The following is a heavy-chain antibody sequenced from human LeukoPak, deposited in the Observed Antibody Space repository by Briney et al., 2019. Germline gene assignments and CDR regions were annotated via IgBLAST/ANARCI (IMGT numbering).Heavy chain of an antibody. CDR1: GGTFSSYA. CDR2: IIPIFGTA. Sequence: ASVKVSCTASGGTFSSYAISWVRQAPGQGLEWMGGIIPIFGTANYAQKFQGRVTITADESTSTAYMELSSLRSEDTAVYYCAVGYSRGWYFAGGKEPRVTVSS. J-gene: IGHJ4*02. CDR3: AVGYSRGWYFA. D-gene: IGHD6-19*01. V-gene: IGHV1-69*13.